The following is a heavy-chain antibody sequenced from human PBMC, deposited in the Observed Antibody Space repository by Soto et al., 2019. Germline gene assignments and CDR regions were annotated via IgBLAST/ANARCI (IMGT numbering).Heavy chain of an antibody. CDR1: GGSIPSYH. J-gene: IGHJ4*02. CDR2: VYNSGST. CDR3: ARYRREAVAGYTLDN. Sequence: LSLTCIVSGGSIPSYHWSWIRQFPGKGLEWIGYVYNSGSTNYNPSLKSRVTISEDTSKSQFSLKVNSMTAADTAVYYCARYRREAVAGYTLDNWGQGILVTVSS. D-gene: IGHD6-13*01. V-gene: IGHV4-59*01.